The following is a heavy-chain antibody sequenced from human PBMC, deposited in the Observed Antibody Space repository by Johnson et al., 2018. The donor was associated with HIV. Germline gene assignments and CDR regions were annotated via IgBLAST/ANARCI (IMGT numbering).Heavy chain of an antibody. V-gene: IGHV3-30*19. CDR1: GFTFSTYG. J-gene: IGHJ3*02. Sequence: QVQLVESGGGVVQPGRSLRLSCAASGFTFSTYGMHWVRQAPGKGLEWVAVISYDGSNKYYADSVKGRFTISRDNSKNTLYLQMNSLRAEDTAVYYCARDWNNWNYGVPDAFDIWGQGTMVTVSS. CDR3: ARDWNNWNYGVPDAFDI. D-gene: IGHD1-7*01. CDR2: ISYDGSNK.